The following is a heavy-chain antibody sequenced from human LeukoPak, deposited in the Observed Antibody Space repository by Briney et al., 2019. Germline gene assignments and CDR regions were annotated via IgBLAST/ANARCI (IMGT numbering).Heavy chain of an antibody. Sequence: SETLSLTCTVSGGSIISYYWSWIRQPPGKGLEWIGYIHYSGSTNYNPSLKSRVTISVDTSKNQFSLKLSSVTAADTAVYYCARGDSLFDYWGQGTLVTVSS. V-gene: IGHV4-59*01. D-gene: IGHD2-15*01. CDR3: ARGDSLFDY. CDR2: IHYSGST. J-gene: IGHJ4*02. CDR1: GGSIISYY.